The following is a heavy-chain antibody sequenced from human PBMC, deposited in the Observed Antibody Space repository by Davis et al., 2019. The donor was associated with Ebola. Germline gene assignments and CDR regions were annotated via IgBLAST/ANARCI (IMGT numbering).Heavy chain of an antibody. D-gene: IGHD6-13*01. CDR1: GFTFSSYA. V-gene: IGHV3-23*01. J-gene: IGHJ4*02. Sequence: GESLKISCAASGFTFSSYAMSWVRQAPGKGLEWVSAISGSGGSTYYADSVKGRFTISRDNSKNTLYLQMNSLRAEDTAVYYCAKGASSSWSLYYFDYWGQGTLVTVSS. CDR2: ISGSGGST. CDR3: AKGASSSWSLYYFDY.